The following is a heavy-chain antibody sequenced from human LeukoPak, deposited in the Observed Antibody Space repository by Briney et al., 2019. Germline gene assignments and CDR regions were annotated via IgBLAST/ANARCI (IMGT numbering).Heavy chain of an antibody. J-gene: IGHJ4*02. CDR3: ARGHIVVLTAPDY. CDR2: IFSGGGEI. D-gene: IGHD2-21*02. V-gene: IGHV3-23*01. Sequence: GGSLRLSCAASGFTFSAFAMIWVRQPPGKGLEWVSSIFSGGGEIHYADSVKGRFTISRDNAKNTLYLQMNSLRAEDTAVYYCARGHIVVLTAPDYWGQGTLVTVSS. CDR1: GFTFSAFA.